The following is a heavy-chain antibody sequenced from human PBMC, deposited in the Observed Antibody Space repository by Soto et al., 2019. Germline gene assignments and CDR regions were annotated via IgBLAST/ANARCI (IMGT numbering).Heavy chain of an antibody. J-gene: IGHJ6*02. CDR3: AGQKAIPPHFYSGMDV. V-gene: IGHV1-69*06. CDR1: GGTFGSYT. CDR2: IIPMFGTA. Sequence: QVHLVQSGAEVKKPGSSVKVSCTASGGTFGSYTVTWVRQAPGQGLEWMGEIIPMFGTASCAQKFQGRVTLTADKSTTTAHMELSSLSSDDTAVYFCAGQKAIPPHFYSGMDVWGQGTTVTVSS.